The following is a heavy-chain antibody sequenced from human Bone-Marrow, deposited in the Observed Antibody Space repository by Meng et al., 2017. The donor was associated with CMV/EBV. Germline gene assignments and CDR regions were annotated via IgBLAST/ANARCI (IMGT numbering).Heavy chain of an antibody. CDR3: ARAKSYGGSFIFDY. J-gene: IGHJ4*02. Sequence: SLKISCAASGFTFSSYAMHWVRQAPGKGLEWVAVISYDGSNKYYADSVKGRFTISRDNAKNSLYLQMNSLRAEDTAVYYCARAKSYGGSFIFDYWGQRTLVTVSS. D-gene: IGHD1-26*01. V-gene: IGHV3-30*04. CDR1: GFTFSSYA. CDR2: ISYDGSNK.